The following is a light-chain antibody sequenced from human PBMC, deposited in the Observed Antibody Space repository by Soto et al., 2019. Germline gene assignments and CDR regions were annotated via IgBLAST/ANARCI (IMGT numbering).Light chain of an antibody. CDR2: KAS. J-gene: IGKJ1*01. CDR3: QQYGSYLTWT. Sequence: DIQMTQSPSTLSASVGDRVTITCRASQYVGSSLAWYQQKPGNAPKLLIYKASTLQSGVPSRFSGSASGTEFTLTISSLQPDDFSAYYCQQYGSYLTWTFGQGTKVDIK. CDR1: QYVGSS. V-gene: IGKV1-5*03.